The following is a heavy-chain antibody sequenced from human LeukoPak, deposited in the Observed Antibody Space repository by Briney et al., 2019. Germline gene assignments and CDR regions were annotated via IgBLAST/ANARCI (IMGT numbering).Heavy chain of an antibody. V-gene: IGHV4-39*01. CDR1: GGSISSTTYY. D-gene: IGHD6-6*01. CDR3: ARHEDSSSSLGRYYYYGMDV. J-gene: IGHJ6*02. Sequence: IPSETLSLTCIVSGGSISSTTYYWGWIRQPPGKRLERIGSIYYSGNTYYNPSLKSRVTISIDTSKNQFSLNLNSVTAADTAVYYCARHEDSSSSLGRYYYYGMDVWGQGTTVTVSS. CDR2: IYYSGNT.